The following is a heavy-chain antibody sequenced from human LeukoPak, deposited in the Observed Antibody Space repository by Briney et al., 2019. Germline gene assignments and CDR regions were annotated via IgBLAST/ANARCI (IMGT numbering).Heavy chain of an antibody. CDR1: GYTFTDYY. D-gene: IGHD3-9*01. V-gene: IGHV1-2*02. Sequence: ASVKVSFKPSGYTFTDYYIHWARQAPGQGLEWMGWINPNTGGTSYAQRFQGRVTMTRDTSISTAYMELSSLRSDDTPVFYCARKGGAVLTGYHYWGQGTLVTVSS. J-gene: IGHJ4*02. CDR2: INPNTGGT. CDR3: ARKGGAVLTGYHY.